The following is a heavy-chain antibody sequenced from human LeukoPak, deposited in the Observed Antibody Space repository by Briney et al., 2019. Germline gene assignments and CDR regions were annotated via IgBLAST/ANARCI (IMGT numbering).Heavy chain of an antibody. CDR2: ISAYNGNT. V-gene: IGHV1-18*01. CDR3: ARQQLVRRGYYYYGMDV. CDR1: GYTFTSYG. Sequence: ASVKVSCKASGYTFTSYGISWVRQAPGQGLEWMGWISAYNGNTNYAQKLQGRVTMTTDTSTSTAYMELRSLRSDDTAVYYCARQQLVRRGYYYYGMDVWGQGTMVTVSS. J-gene: IGHJ6*02. D-gene: IGHD6-13*01.